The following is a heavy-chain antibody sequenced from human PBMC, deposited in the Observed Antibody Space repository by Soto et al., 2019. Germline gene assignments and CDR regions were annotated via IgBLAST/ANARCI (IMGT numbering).Heavy chain of an antibody. J-gene: IGHJ2*01. Sequence: EVQLVESGGGLVKPGGSLRLSCAASGFTFSNAWMNWVRQAPGKGLEWVGRIKSKTDGGTTDYAAPVKGRFTIARDDSKNTLYLQMNSLKPEDTAVYYCTTVNDCWSGGYWYFDLWGRGTLVTVSS. CDR3: TTVNDCWSGGYWYFDL. CDR1: GFTFSNAW. CDR2: IKSKTDGGTT. D-gene: IGHD3-3*01. V-gene: IGHV3-15*07.